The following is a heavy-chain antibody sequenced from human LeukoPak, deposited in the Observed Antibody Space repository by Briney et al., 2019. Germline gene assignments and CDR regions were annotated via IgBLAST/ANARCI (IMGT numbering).Heavy chain of an antibody. CDR1: GGSVSSSNW. Sequence: PSETLSLTCAVSGGSVSSSNWWSWVRQPPGKGLEWIGAIYHSGTTTYNPSLKGRVTISVDKSKNQFSLKLSSVTAADTAVYYCARRGDGYGHFDFWGQGTLVTVSS. CDR3: ARRGDGYGHFDF. J-gene: IGHJ4*02. V-gene: IGHV4-4*02. CDR2: IYHSGTT. D-gene: IGHD5-24*01.